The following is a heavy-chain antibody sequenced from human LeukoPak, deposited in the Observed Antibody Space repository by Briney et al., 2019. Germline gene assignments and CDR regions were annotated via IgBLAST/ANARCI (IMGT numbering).Heavy chain of an antibody. V-gene: IGHV4-38-2*02. CDR3: ARTEWEVADY. CDR1: GGSISSGYY. J-gene: IGHJ4*02. CDR2: IYHSGAT. D-gene: IGHD1-26*01. Sequence: SETLSLTCTVSGGSISSGYYWGWIRHPPGKGLEWIGSIYHSGATYYNPSLKSRVTISLDTSKNQFSLKLSSVTAADTAVYYCARTEWEVADYWGQGTLVTVSS.